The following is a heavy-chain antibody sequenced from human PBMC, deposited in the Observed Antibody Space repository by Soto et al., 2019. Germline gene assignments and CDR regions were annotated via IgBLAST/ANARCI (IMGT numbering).Heavy chain of an antibody. CDR3: ARVVPGAEAWFGP. V-gene: IGHV1-2*02. CDR2: ISLYSDGT. J-gene: IGHJ5*02. Sequence: GASVKVSCKASGYTFTGYYMHWVRQAPGQPLEWLGWISLYSDGTNYAQKFQGRVSMTTDTSTTTAYMELRSLRSDDTAVYYCARVVPGAEAWFGPWGQGTLVTVSS. D-gene: IGHD2-2*01. CDR1: GYTFTGYY.